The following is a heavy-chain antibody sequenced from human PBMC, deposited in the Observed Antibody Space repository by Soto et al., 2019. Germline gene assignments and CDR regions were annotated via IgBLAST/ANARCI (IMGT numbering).Heavy chain of an antibody. D-gene: IGHD6-19*01. CDR2: ISAYNGNT. CDR3: ARDLRVWAVAGHNWFDP. Sequence: ASVKVSCKASGYTFTSYGISWVRQAPGQGLEWMGWISAYNGNTNYAQKLQGRVTMTTDTSTSTAYMELRSLRSDDTAVYYCARDLRVWAVAGHNWFDPWGQGTLVTVSP. CDR1: GYTFTSYG. J-gene: IGHJ5*02. V-gene: IGHV1-18*04.